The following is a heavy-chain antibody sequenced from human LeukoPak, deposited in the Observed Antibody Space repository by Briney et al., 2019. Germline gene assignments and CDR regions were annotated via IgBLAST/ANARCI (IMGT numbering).Heavy chain of an antibody. V-gene: IGHV4-39*07. Sequence: PSETLSLTCTVSGGSISSSSYYWGWIRQPPGKGLEWIGSIYYSGSTYYNPSLKSRVTISVDTSKNHFSLKLSSVTAADTAVYYCARERQYYYDSSGYFDNWGQGTLVTVSS. CDR1: GGSISSSSYY. CDR3: ARERQYYYDSSGYFDN. J-gene: IGHJ4*02. D-gene: IGHD3-22*01. CDR2: IYYSGST.